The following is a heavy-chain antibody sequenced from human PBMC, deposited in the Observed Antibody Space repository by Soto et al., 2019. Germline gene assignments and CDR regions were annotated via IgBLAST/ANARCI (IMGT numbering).Heavy chain of an antibody. Sequence: QMQLVESGGGVVQPGRSLTLSCEASGFIFSNYAMHWVRQAPGKGLEWVALIWYDKTKISYADSVTGRFTITRDNFRNTVHLDMNNLRADDTAFYYCVRDNRGGTLDLWGQGTLVTVSS. CDR2: IWYDKTKI. D-gene: IGHD3-10*01. V-gene: IGHV3-33*01. CDR3: VRDNRGGTLDL. J-gene: IGHJ5*02. CDR1: GFIFSNYA.